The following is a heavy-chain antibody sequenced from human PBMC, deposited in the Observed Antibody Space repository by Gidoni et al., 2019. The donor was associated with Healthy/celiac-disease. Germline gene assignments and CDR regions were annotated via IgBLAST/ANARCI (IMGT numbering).Heavy chain of an antibody. J-gene: IGHJ6*02. CDR1: GYTFTGYY. Sequence: QVQLVQSGAEVKKPGASVKVSCKASGYTFTGYYMHWVRQAPGQGLEWMGWINPNRGGTNYAQKFQGWVTMTRDTSISTAYMELSRLRSDDTAVYYCAREVALVAAAGKNYYYYYGMDVWGQGTTVTVSS. V-gene: IGHV1-2*04. CDR3: AREVALVAAAGKNYYYYYGMDV. CDR2: INPNRGGT. D-gene: IGHD6-13*01.